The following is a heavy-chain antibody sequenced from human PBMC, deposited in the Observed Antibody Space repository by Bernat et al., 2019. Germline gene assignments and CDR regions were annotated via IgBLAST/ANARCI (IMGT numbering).Heavy chain of an antibody. Sequence: EVHLVESGGGLVQTGGSLRLSCAVSGFPFSSSWMHWVRQAPGKGLVWVSRMNSDGSTINYADSVKGRFTISRDNAKNTLYLQINSLSAEDTAVYYCATAGSYRFDYWGQGTLVTASS. V-gene: IGHV3-74*01. CDR1: GFPFSSSW. J-gene: IGHJ4*02. CDR3: ATAGSYRFDY. CDR2: MNSDGSTI. D-gene: IGHD1-26*01.